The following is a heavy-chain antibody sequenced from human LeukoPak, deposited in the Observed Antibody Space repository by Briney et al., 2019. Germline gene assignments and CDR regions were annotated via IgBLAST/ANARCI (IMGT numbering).Heavy chain of an antibody. CDR3: AKDIGGYSFAAEY. CDR2: ISGDGGIT. CDR1: GFTFDDYA. J-gene: IGHJ4*02. V-gene: IGHV3-43*02. D-gene: IGHD5-18*01. Sequence: PGGSLRLSCAASGFTFDDYAMHWVRQGPGKGLEWVSLISGDGGITYYADSVKGRFTISRGNSKNSLYLQMNSLRTEETALYYCAKDIGGYSFAAEYWGQGTLVTVSS.